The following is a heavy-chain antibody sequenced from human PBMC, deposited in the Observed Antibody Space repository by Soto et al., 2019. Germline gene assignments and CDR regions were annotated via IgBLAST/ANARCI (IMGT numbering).Heavy chain of an antibody. CDR2: ISGSGGST. V-gene: IGHV3-23*01. D-gene: IGHD4-4*01. CDR1: GFTFSSYA. CDR3: AKGRDLAVSSTVAFDI. Sequence: EVQLLESGGGLVQPGGSLRLSCAASGFTFSSYAVSWVRQAPGEGLQWVSAISGSGGSTYYADSVKGRFTISRDNSKNTLYVKMNSLRAEATAVYYCAKGRDLAVSSTVAFDIWGQGTMVTVSS. J-gene: IGHJ3*02.